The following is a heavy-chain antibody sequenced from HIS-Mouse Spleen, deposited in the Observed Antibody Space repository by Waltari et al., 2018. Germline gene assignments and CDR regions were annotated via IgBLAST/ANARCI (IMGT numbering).Heavy chain of an antibody. J-gene: IGHJ2*01. CDR3: ASGYCSGGSCSSSAWYFDL. D-gene: IGHD2-15*01. Sequence: QVQLVQSGAEVKKPGSSVKVSCKASGGTFSSYAISWVRQAPAQGLEWMGRIIPILGIANYAQKFQGRVTITADKSTSTAYMELSSLRSEDTAVYYCASGYCSGGSCSSSAWYFDLWGRGTLVTVSS. V-gene: IGHV1-69*04. CDR2: IIPILGIA. CDR1: GGTFSSYA.